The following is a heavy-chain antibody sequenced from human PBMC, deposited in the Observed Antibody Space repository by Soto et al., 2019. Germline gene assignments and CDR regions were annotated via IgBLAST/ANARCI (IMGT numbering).Heavy chain of an antibody. CDR3: ARVVPAALRYYYYGMDV. CDR1: GGYIIGSSDY. CDR2: IYYSGST. Sequence: APQSHTYTVSGGYIIGSSDYWSRMSQPPGKGLEWIGSIYYSGSTYYNPSLKSRVTISVDTSKNQFSLKLSSVTAADTAVYYCARVVPAALRYYYYGMDVWGQGTTVTVFS. V-gene: IGHV4-39*01. D-gene: IGHD2-2*01. J-gene: IGHJ6*02.